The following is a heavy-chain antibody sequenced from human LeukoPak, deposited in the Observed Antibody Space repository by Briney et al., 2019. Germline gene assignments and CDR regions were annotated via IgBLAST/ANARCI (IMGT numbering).Heavy chain of an antibody. J-gene: IGHJ4*02. V-gene: IGHV4-59*01. Sequence: SETLSLTCTVSGGSISNSYWNWIRQPPGKGLEWIGYIYYSGTTTNYNPSLRSRVTISVDTSKNQFSLRLTSVTAADTAVYYCARGFDSKSTYFDYWGQGTLVTVSS. CDR3: ARGFDSKSTYFDY. CDR2: IYYSGTTT. CDR1: GGSISNSY. D-gene: IGHD5-12*01.